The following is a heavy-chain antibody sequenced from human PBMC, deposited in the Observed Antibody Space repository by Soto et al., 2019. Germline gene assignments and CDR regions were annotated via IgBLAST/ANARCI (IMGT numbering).Heavy chain of an antibody. CDR3: AKDWFRRIAAAGYVDY. Sequence: QVQLVESGGGVVQPGRSLRLSCAASGFTFSSYGMHWVRQAPGKGLEWVAVISYDGSNKYYADSVKGRFTISRDNSKNTLYLQMNSLRAEDTAVYYSAKDWFRRIAAAGYVDYWCQGTLVTVSS. D-gene: IGHD6-13*01. CDR1: GFTFSSYG. V-gene: IGHV3-30*18. J-gene: IGHJ4*02. CDR2: ISYDGSNK.